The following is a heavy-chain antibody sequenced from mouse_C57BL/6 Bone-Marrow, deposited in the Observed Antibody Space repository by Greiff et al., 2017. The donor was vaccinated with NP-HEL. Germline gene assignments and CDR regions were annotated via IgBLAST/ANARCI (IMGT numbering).Heavy chain of an antibody. J-gene: IGHJ4*01. CDR3: ARLGVVATRAMDY. D-gene: IGHD1-1*01. CDR1: GFTFSDYY. CDR2: ISNGGGST. V-gene: IGHV5-12*01. Sequence: DVMLVESGGGLVQPGGSLKLSCAASGFTFSDYYMYWVRQTPEKRLEWVAYISNGGGSTYYPDTVKGRFTISRDNAKNTLYLQMSRLKSEDTAMYYCARLGVVATRAMDYWGQGTSVTVSS.